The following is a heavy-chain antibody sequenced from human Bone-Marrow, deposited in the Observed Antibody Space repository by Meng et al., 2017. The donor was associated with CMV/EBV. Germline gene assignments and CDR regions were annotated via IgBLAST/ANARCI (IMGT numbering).Heavy chain of an antibody. CDR3: AKHHEGNPDYYYGMDV. CDR1: GFTFSSYS. D-gene: IGHD1-14*01. V-gene: IGHV3-21*04. CDR2: ISSSSSYI. J-gene: IGHJ6*02. Sequence: GESLKISCAASGFTFSSYSMNWVRQAPGKGLEWVSSISSSSSYIYYADSVKGRFTISRDNAKNSLYLQMNSLRAEDTAVYYCAKHHEGNPDYYYGMDVWGQGTTVTVSS.